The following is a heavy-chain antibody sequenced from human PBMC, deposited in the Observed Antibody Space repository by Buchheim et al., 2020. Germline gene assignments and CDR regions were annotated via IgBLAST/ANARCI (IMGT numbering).Heavy chain of an antibody. D-gene: IGHD6-19*01. J-gene: IGHJ4*02. Sequence: QVQLVESGGGVVQPGRSLRLSCAASGFTFSSYAMHWVRQAPGKGLEWVAVISYDGSNKYYADSVKGRFTISRDNSKNTLYLQMNSLRAEDTAVYYCARDRASGWYDDYWGQGTL. CDR1: GFTFSSYA. V-gene: IGHV3-30*01. CDR2: ISYDGSNK. CDR3: ARDRASGWYDDY.